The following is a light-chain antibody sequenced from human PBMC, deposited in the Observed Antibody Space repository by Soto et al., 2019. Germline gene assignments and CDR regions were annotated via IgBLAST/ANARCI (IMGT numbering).Light chain of an antibody. V-gene: IGLV2-14*01. CDR2: DVS. Sequence: QSVLTQPASVSGSPGQSITISCTGTSSDVGGYNYVSWYQQHPGKAPKLMIYDVSNRPSGVSNRFSGSKSGNTASLTISGLQADDEADYYCSSYTSSSLCVFGTGTKVTVL. CDR1: SSDVGGYNY. J-gene: IGLJ1*01. CDR3: SSYTSSSLCV.